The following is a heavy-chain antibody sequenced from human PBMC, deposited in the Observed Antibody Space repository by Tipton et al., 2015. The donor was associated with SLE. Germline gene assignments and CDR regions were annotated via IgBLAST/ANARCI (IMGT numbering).Heavy chain of an antibody. CDR2: LSSDGSST. D-gene: IGHD3-10*01. Sequence: SLRLSCAASGFIFSSYWVHWVRQAPGKGLVWISRLSSDGSSTSYADSVKGRFTISRDNAKNTLYLQMNSLRAEDTAVYYCASAARAAYESGSSFAYWGQ. CDR1: GFIFSSYW. V-gene: IGHV3-74*01. CDR3: ASAARAAYESGSSFAY. J-gene: IGHJ4*02.